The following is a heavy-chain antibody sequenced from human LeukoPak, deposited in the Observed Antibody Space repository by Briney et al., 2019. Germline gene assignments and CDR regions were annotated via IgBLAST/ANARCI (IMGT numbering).Heavy chain of an antibody. Sequence: SVKVSCKASGGTFSSYAISWVRQAPGQGLEWMGRIIPILGIANYAQKFQGRVTITADKSTSTAYMELSSLRSEDTAVYYCARLVVVPAAINYYYGMDVRGQGTTVTVSS. V-gene: IGHV1-69*04. CDR3: ARLVVVPAAINYYYGMDV. CDR1: GGTFSSYA. CDR2: IIPILGIA. J-gene: IGHJ6*02. D-gene: IGHD2-2*02.